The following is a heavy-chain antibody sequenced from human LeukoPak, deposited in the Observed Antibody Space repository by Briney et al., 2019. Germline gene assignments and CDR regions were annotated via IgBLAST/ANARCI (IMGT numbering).Heavy chain of an antibody. J-gene: IGHJ4*02. CDR3: ARDLTVPLPWGPTKGMDYFDY. D-gene: IGHD2-21*02. CDR1: GYTFTSYY. V-gene: IGHV1-46*01. CDR2: INPSGGST. Sequence: GASVKVSCKASGYTFTSYYMHWVRQAPGQGLEWMGIINPSGGSTSYAQKFQGRVTMTRDTSTSTVYMELSSLRSEDTAVYYCARDLTVPLPWGPTKGMDYFDYWGQGTLVNGSS.